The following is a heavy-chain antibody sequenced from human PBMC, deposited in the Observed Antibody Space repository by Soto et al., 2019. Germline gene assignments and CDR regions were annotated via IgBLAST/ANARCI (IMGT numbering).Heavy chain of an antibody. CDR1: GGSVINYY. CDR2: IYYAGTT. J-gene: IGHJ4*02. Sequence: SETLSLTCTFSGGSVINYYWSWPRQPPGKGLEWIGYIYYAGTTTYNPSLKSRVTISLDRSKNQFSLKLDSVTAADTAVYYCTRLGGYYQALDSWGQGTLVTVS. CDR3: TRLGGYYQALDS. D-gene: IGHD3-22*01. V-gene: IGHV4-59*08.